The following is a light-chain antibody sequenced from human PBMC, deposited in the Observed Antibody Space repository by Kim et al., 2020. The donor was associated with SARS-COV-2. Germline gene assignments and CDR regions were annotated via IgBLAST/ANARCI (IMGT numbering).Light chain of an antibody. V-gene: IGLV3-19*01. CDR3: NSRDSSGNQV. CDR1: SLRSYY. CDR2: GKN. J-gene: IGLJ2*01. Sequence: VPLGPTVRITCQGDSLRSYYASWYQQKPGQAPVLVIYGKNNRPSGIPVRFSGSSSGNTASLTITGAQAEDEADYYCNSRDSSGNQVFGGGTQLTVL.